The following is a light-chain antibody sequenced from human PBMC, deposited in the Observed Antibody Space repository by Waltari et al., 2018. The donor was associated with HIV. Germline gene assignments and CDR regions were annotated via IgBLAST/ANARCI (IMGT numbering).Light chain of an antibody. V-gene: IGLV3-21*04. J-gene: IGLJ2*01. CDR3: QVWDSSSDHVV. Sequence: SYVLTQPPSVSVAPGQTATITCGGNQIGRTHVHWCQQRPGTAPELVIYNDSDRPSGIPERFSGSNSGNTATLTITRVEAGDEADYYCQVWDSSSDHVVFGGGTKLTVL. CDR2: NDS. CDR1: QIGRTH.